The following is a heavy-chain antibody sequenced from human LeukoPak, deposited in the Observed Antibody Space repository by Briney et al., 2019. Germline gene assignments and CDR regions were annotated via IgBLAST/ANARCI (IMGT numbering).Heavy chain of an antibody. CDR2: IWHDGSNK. D-gene: IGHD5/OR15-5a*01. CDR3: AREGVNIVSTITGSTPDY. J-gene: IGHJ4*02. CDR1: GFSFSSYG. Sequence: GGSLRLSCTASGFSFSSYGMHWVRQAPGKGLEWVAVIWHDGSNKYYAESVKGRFSISRDNSKNTLYLQMNSLRAEDTAVYYCAREGVNIVSTITGSTPDYWGQGTLVTVSS. V-gene: IGHV3-33*01.